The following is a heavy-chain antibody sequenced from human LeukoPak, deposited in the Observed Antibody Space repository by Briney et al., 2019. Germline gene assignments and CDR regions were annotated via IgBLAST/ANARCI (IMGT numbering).Heavy chain of an antibody. CDR3: ARIPSGWGSPSGSDY. CDR2: IYTSGST. CDR1: GGSISSGSYY. J-gene: IGHJ4*02. Sequence: SETLSLTCTVSGGSISSGSYYWSWIRQPAGKGLEWIGRIYTSGSTKYYPSLKSRVTISVDTSKNQFSLKLSSVTAADTAVYYCARIPSGWGSPSGSDYWGQGTLVTVSS. D-gene: IGHD6-6*01. V-gene: IGHV4-61*02.